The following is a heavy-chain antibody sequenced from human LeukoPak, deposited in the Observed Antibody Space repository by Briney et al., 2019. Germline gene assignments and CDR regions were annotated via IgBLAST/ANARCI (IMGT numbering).Heavy chain of an antibody. J-gene: IGHJ4*02. D-gene: IGHD2-2*01. CDR2: INHSGST. CDR3: ARRRVRPAARVRNYFDY. Sequence: PSETLSLTCAVYGRSFSGYYWSWIRQPPGKGLEWIGEINHSGSTNYKPSLKSRVTISVDTSKNQFSLKLSSVTAADTAVYYCARRRVRPAARVRNYFDYWGQGTLVTVSS. V-gene: IGHV4-34*01. CDR1: GRSFSGYY.